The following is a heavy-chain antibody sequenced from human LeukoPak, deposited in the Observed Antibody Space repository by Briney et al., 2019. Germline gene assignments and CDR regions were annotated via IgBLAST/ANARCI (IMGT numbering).Heavy chain of an antibody. Sequence: PSETLSLTCAVSGYSISSGYYWGWIRQPPGKGLEWIGSIYHSGSTYYNPSLKSRVTISVDTSKNQFSLKLSSVTAADTAVYYCARQVLSIAAAGRSDYWGQGTLVTVSS. J-gene: IGHJ4*02. V-gene: IGHV4-38-2*01. CDR2: IYHSGST. CDR1: GYSISSGYY. CDR3: ARQVLSIAAAGRSDY. D-gene: IGHD6-13*01.